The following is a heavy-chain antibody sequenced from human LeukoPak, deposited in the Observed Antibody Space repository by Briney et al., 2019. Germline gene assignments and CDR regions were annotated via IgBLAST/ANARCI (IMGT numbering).Heavy chain of an antibody. Sequence: PGGSLRLSCSASGFTFSAYAMHWVRQAPGKGLEYVSAINSNGGSTYYADSVKGRFTISRDNSKNTVFLQMSSLRVEDTAVYYCVKETFTVTPPFDSWGQGTQVTVSS. J-gene: IGHJ4*02. D-gene: IGHD3-16*01. CDR1: GFTFSAYA. CDR2: INSNGGST. V-gene: IGHV3-64D*09. CDR3: VKETFTVTPPFDS.